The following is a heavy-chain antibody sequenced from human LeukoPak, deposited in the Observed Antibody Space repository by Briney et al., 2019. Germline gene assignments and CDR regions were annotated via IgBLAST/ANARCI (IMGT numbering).Heavy chain of an antibody. J-gene: IGHJ4*02. Sequence: GGSLRLSCAASGFTFSSYWMHWVRQAPGKGLVWVSRINSDGSSTSYADSVKGRFTISRDNSQSTLYLQMNSLRAEDTAVYYCAKYRGFGDSYDSWGQGTLVTVSS. CDR1: GFTFSSYW. CDR3: AKYRGFGDSYDS. V-gene: IGHV3-74*01. CDR2: INSDGSST. D-gene: IGHD3-10*01.